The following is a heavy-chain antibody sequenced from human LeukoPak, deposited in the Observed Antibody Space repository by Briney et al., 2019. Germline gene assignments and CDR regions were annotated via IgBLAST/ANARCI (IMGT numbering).Heavy chain of an antibody. CDR2: INPNSGGT. CDR1: VYTFTGYF. J-gene: IGHJ4*02. CDR3: ARESIIPAARGDY. Sequence: ASVKVSCRASVYTFTGYFIHWVRQVPGQGLEWMGRINPNSGGTNYAQKFQGRVTMTRDTSTNTAYMELSRLRSDDTAIYYCARESIIPAARGDYWGQGTLVTVSS. D-gene: IGHD2-2*01. V-gene: IGHV1-2*06.